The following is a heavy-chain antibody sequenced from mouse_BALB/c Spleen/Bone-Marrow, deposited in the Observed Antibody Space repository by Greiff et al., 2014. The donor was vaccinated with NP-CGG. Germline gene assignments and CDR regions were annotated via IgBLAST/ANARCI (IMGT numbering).Heavy chain of an antibody. CDR1: GYTFTSYW. CDR3: AYGTPFAY. Sequence: VQLVESGAELARPGASVKLSCKASGYTFTSYWMQWVKQRPGQGLEWIGAIYPGDGDTRYTQKFKGKATLTADKSSSTAYMQLSSLASEDSAVYYCAYGTPFAYWGQGTLVTVSA. D-gene: IGHD2-1*01. V-gene: IGHV1-87*01. CDR2: IYPGDGDT. J-gene: IGHJ3*01.